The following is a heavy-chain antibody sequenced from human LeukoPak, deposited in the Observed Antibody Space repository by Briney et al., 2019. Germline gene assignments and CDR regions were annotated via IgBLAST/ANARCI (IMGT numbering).Heavy chain of an antibody. CDR3: ARDWFHAIDY. J-gene: IGHJ4*02. CDR1: GFTFSSYW. Sequence: GGSLRLSCVASGFTFSSYWMSWVRQAPGKGLECVADIKQDGSEKYYVDSVKGRFTISRDNAKNSLYLQMNSLRAEDTAVYYCARDWFHAIDYWGQGPLVTVSS. V-gene: IGHV3-7*01. CDR2: IKQDGSEK. D-gene: IGHD2/OR15-2a*01.